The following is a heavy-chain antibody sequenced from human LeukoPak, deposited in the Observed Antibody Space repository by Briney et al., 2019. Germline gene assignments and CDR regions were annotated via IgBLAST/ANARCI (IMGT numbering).Heavy chain of an antibody. Sequence: ASVKVSCKSSGYTFTDYYMRWVRHAPGQGLEWMGWSNPNSGGTQYAQKFQGRVTMTRDTSITTAYMELSSLTFDDTAVYYCARVKGGFGELSSFDYWGQGTLVTVSS. CDR1: GYTFTDYY. V-gene: IGHV1-2*02. CDR3: ARVKGGFGELSSFDY. J-gene: IGHJ4*02. D-gene: IGHD3-10*01. CDR2: SNPNSGGT.